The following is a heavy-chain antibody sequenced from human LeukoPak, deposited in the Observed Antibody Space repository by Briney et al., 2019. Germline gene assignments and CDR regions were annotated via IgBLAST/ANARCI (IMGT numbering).Heavy chain of an antibody. CDR2: ISYDGSNK. D-gene: IGHD4-23*01. CDR3: ARGPSTVVTPGALGY. J-gene: IGHJ4*02. CDR1: GLTFSSYA. Sequence: PGRSLRLSCAASGLTFSSYAMHWVRQAPGKGLEWVAVISYDGSNKYYADSVKGRFTISRDNSKNTLYLQMNSLRAEDTAVYYCARGPSTVVTPGALGYWGQGTLVTVSS. V-gene: IGHV3-30*01.